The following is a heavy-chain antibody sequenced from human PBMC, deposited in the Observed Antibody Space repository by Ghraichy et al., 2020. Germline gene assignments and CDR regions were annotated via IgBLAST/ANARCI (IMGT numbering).Heavy chain of an antibody. CDR1: GFTFSSYS. V-gene: IGHV3-21*01. CDR2: ISSSSSYI. D-gene: IGHD3-22*01. CDR3: ARDTPPSAYYSGPYFQH. J-gene: IGHJ1*01. Sequence: GGSLRLSCAASGFTFSSYSMNWVRQAPGKGLEWVSSISSSSSYIYYADSVKGRFTISRDNAKNSLYLQMNSLRAEDTAVYYCARDTPPSAYYSGPYFQHWGQGTLVTVSS.